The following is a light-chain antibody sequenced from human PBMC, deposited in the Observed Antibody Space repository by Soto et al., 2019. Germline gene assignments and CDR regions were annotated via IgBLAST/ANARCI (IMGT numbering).Light chain of an antibody. CDR1: SGSIASNY. CDR2: EHN. CDR3: QSYDSSNVV. Sequence: NFMLTQPHSVSESPGKTVTISCTRSSGSIASNYVQWYQQRPGSSPTNVIYEHNQRPSAVPDRFSGSLDSSSNSASLTISGLKTEDEADYYCQSYDSSNVVFGGGTKLTVL. V-gene: IGLV6-57*01. J-gene: IGLJ2*01.